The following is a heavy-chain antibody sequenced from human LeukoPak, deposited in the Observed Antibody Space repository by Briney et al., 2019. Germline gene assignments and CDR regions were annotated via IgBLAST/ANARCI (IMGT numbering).Heavy chain of an antibody. Sequence: GGSLRLSCAASGFDFGAYEMNWVRQAAGKGLEWVAYFAGSDTTKYYADSVRGRFTISRDNAKKSLYLQMNSLRAEDTALYYCTTLGYHLDPWGQGTLVTVSS. J-gene: IGHJ5*02. V-gene: IGHV3-48*03. D-gene: IGHD3-22*01. CDR3: TTLGYHLDP. CDR2: FAGSDTTK. CDR1: GFDFGAYE.